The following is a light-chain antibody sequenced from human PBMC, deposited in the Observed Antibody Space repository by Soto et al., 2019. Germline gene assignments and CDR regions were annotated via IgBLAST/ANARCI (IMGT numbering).Light chain of an antibody. CDR3: QHYNKRPLT. CDR1: QTISNN. J-gene: IGKJ4*01. Sequence: EIVMTQSPATLSVSPGERATLSCRASQTISNNLAWYQQKPGQGPRLVIYGASTRAAGVPARFSGSGSWTEFTLTISSLQSEDFAVYYCQHYNKRPLTFGGGPKVEIK. V-gene: IGKV3-15*01. CDR2: GAS.